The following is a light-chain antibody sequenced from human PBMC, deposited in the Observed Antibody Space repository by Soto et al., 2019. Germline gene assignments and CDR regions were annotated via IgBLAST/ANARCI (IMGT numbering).Light chain of an antibody. J-gene: IGLJ3*02. CDR2: EVN. CDR3: STYTASGV. Sequence: QSALTQPASVSGSPGQSITISCTGTSSNLGGHNYVSWYQHHPGKVPKLIISEVNNRPSGVSSRFSGSKSGNTASLTISGLQAEDEAHYYCSTYTASGVFGGGTKPTVL. CDR1: SSNLGGHNY. V-gene: IGLV2-14*01.